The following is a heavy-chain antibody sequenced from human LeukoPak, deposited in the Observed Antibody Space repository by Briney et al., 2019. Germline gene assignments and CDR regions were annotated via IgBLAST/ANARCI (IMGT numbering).Heavy chain of an antibody. V-gene: IGHV3-7*03. J-gene: IGHJ6*02. CDR1: GFTFSSYA. Sequence: GGSLRLSCAASGFTFSSYAMSWVRQAPGKGLEWVANIKQDGSEKYYVDSVKGRFTISRDNAKNSLYLQMNSLRAEDTAVYYCARADYYDSSGYYYGYYYYYGMDVWGQGTTVTVSS. CDR3: ARADYYDSSGYYYGYYYYYGMDV. CDR2: IKQDGSEK. D-gene: IGHD3-22*01.